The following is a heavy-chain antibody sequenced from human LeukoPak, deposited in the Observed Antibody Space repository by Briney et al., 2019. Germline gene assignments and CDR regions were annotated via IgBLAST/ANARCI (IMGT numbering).Heavy chain of an antibody. CDR1: GGSISSSSYY. V-gene: IGHV4-39*07. Sequence: SETLSLTCTVSGGSISSSSYYWGWIRQPPGKGLEWIGGIYYSGSTYYNPSLKSRVTISVDTSKNQFSLKLSSVTAADTAVYYXXRGRGGYSYGLFSRGDAFDIWGQGTMVTVSS. D-gene: IGHD5-18*01. CDR3: XRGRGGYSYGLFSRGDAFDI. CDR2: IYYSGST. J-gene: IGHJ3*02.